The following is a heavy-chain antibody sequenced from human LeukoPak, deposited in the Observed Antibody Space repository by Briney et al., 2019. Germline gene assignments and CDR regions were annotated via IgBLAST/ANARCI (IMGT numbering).Heavy chain of an antibody. CDR2: ISGSGGST. CDR3: AKDTRGYSSSWYIDYFDY. V-gene: IGHV3-23*01. D-gene: IGHD6-13*01. CDR1: GFTFSSYA. Sequence: GGSLRLSCAASGFTFSSYAMSWVRQAPGKGLEWVSAISGSGGSTYYADSVKGRFTISRDNSKNTLYLQMNSLRAEDTAVYYCAKDTRGYSSSWYIDYFDYWGQGTLVTVSS. J-gene: IGHJ4*02.